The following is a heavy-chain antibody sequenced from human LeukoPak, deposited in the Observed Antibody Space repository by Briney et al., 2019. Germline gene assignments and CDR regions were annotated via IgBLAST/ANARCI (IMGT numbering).Heavy chain of an antibody. D-gene: IGHD6-13*01. CDR2: ISSSSSYI. CDR3: ARVLRAAGSRDAFDI. V-gene: IGHV3-21*01. CDR1: GFTFSSYS. J-gene: IGHJ3*02. Sequence: GSLRLSCAASGFTFSSYSMNWVRQAPGKGLEWVSSISSSSSYIYYADSVKGRFTISRDNAKNSLNLQMNSLRAEDTAVYYCARVLRAAGSRDAFDIWGQGTMVTVSS.